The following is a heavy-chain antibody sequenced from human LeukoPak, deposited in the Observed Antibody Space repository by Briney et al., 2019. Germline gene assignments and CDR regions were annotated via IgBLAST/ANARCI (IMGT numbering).Heavy chain of an antibody. D-gene: IGHD2-2*01. CDR1: GFTFSNYA. CDR3: ARGDCSSTSCSSTPKNWFDP. CDR2: ISGSGGTT. Sequence: GGSLRLSCAASGFTFSNYAMSWVRQAPGKGLGWVSAISGSGGTTYYADSVKGRFTTSRDNSMNTLYLQMNSLRAEDTAVFYCARGDCSSTSCSSTPKNWFDPWGQGTLVSVSS. V-gene: IGHV3-23*01. J-gene: IGHJ5*02.